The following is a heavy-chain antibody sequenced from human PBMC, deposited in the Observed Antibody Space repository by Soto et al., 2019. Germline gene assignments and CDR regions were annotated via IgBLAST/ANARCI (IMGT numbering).Heavy chain of an antibody. CDR1: GFIFDDYA. V-gene: IGHV3-9*01. CDR3: VKDVGSRHYHFKNFDS. J-gene: IGHJ4*02. D-gene: IGHD3-3*01. CDR2: IDWNRATV. Sequence: GGSLRLSCLASGFIFDDYAIHWVRQVAGKGLEWVSGIDWNRATVGYADSVKGRFTLSRDNARNSVVLQMNSLRPEDTAVYYCVKDVGSRHYHFKNFDSWGQGTLVPVSS.